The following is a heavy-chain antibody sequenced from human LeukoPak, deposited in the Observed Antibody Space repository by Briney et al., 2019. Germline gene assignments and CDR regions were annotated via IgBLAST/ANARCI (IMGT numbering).Heavy chain of an antibody. J-gene: IGHJ4*02. D-gene: IGHD3-22*01. CDR2: IYYSGST. V-gene: IGHV4-31*03. CDR3: ARASYYYDSSGPLYHFDY. Sequence: PSQTLSLTCTVSGGSISSGGYYWSWIRQHPGKGLEWIGYIYYSGSTYYNPSLKSRVTISVDTSKNQFSLKLSSVTAADTAVYYCARASYYYDSSGPLYHFDYWGQGTLVTVSS. CDR1: GGSISSGGYY.